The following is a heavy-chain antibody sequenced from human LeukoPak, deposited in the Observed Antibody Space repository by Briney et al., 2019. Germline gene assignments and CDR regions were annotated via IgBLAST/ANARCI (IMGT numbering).Heavy chain of an antibody. CDR2: IYTSGST. Sequence: SETLSLTCTSSDGSISSYYWSWIRQPAGKGLEWIGRIYTSGSTNYNPSLKSRVTMSVDTSKNQFSLKLSSVTAADTAVYYCARDFPAIAAPGSRLMDVWGQGTTVTVSS. V-gene: IGHV4-4*07. D-gene: IGHD6-6*01. CDR3: ARDFPAIAAPGSRLMDV. CDR1: DGSISSYY. J-gene: IGHJ6*02.